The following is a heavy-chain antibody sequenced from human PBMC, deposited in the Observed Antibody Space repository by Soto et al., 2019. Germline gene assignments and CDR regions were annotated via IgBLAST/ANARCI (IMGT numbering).Heavy chain of an antibody. J-gene: IGHJ3*02. CDR2: IYPGDSDT. V-gene: IGHV5-51*01. D-gene: IGHD5-12*01. Sequence: GESLKISCKGSGYSFTSYWIGWVRQMPGKGLEWMGIIYPGDSDTRYSPSFQGQVTISADKSISTAYLQWSSLKASDTAMYYCARQRANTPRNIVATYDAFDIWGQGTMVTVSS. CDR1: GYSFTSYW. CDR3: ARQRANTPRNIVATYDAFDI.